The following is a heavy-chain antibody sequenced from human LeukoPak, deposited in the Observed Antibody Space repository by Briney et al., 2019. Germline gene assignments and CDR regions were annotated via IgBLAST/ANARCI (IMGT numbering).Heavy chain of an antibody. D-gene: IGHD3-22*01. J-gene: IGHJ2*01. CDR2: IIPIFGTE. CDR1: GGTFSSYA. Sequence: ASVKVSCKASGGTFSSYAISWVRQAPGQGLEWMGGIIPIFGTENYVQKFQGRVTSTTYESTSTAHMELSSLRSEDTAVYYCARGTYYYVSSGYSAFDLWGRGTLVTVSS. V-gene: IGHV1-69*05. CDR3: ARGTYYYVSSGYSAFDL.